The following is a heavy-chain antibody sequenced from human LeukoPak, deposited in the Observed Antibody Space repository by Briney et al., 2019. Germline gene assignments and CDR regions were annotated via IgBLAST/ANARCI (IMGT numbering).Heavy chain of an antibody. V-gene: IGHV3-9*01. CDR2: ISWNSGSI. CDR1: GFTFDDYA. J-gene: IGHJ4*02. D-gene: IGHD5-12*01. Sequence: GGSLRLSCAASGFTFDDYAMHWVRQAPGKGLEGVSGISWNSGSIGYADSVKGRFTISRDNAKNSLYLQMNSLRAEDTALYYCAKADRGGYDWLPHYWGQGTLVTVSS. CDR3: AKADRGGYDWLPHY.